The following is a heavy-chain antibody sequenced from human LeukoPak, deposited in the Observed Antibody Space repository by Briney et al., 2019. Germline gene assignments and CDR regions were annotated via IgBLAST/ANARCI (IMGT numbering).Heavy chain of an antibody. CDR1: GYTFTSYY. J-gene: IGHJ4*02. D-gene: IGHD6-19*01. CDR2: INPSGGST. Sequence: GASVKVSCKASGYTFTSYYMHWVRQAPGQGLEWMGIINPSGGSTSYAQKFQGRVTMTRDMSTSTVYMELSSLRSEDTAVYYCARGIGVAGTGAGSFGYWGQGTLVTVSS. CDR3: ARGIGVAGTGAGSFGY. V-gene: IGHV1-46*01.